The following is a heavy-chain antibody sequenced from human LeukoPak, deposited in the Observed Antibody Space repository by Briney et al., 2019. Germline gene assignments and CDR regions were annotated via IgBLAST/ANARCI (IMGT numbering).Heavy chain of an antibody. V-gene: IGHV1-69*04. CDR3: ARLNSYDFWSGYYLNYYYYMDV. J-gene: IGHJ6*03. Sequence: SVKVSCKASGYTFTSYAISWVRQAPGQGLEWMGRIIPILGIANYAQKFQGRVTITADKSTSTAYMELSSLRSEDTAVYYCARLNSYDFWSGYYLNYYYYMDVWGKGTTVTVSS. D-gene: IGHD3-3*01. CDR1: GYTFTSYA. CDR2: IIPILGIA.